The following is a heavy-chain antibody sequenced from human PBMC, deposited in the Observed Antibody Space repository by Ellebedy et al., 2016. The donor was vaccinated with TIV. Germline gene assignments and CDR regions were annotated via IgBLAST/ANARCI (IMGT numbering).Heavy chain of an antibody. CDR1: GGSFSGYY. CDR2: INHSGST. CDR3: ASLTMVRGGYNGMDV. V-gene: IGHV4-34*01. D-gene: IGHD3-10*01. Sequence: SETLSLXCAVYGGSFSGYYWSWIRQPPGKGLEWIGEINHSGSTNYNPSLKSRVTISVDTSKNQFSLELSSVTAADTAVYYCASLTMVRGGYNGMDVWGQGTTVTVSS. J-gene: IGHJ6*02.